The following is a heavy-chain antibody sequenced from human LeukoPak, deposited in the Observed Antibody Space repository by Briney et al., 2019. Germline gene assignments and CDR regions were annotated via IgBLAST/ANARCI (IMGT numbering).Heavy chain of an antibody. CDR1: GYSFTSYW. D-gene: IGHD3-10*01. CDR3: ARHGYGYYGSGGLDY. V-gene: IGHV5-51*01. Sequence: GESLKISCKGSGYSFTSYWIGWVRQLPGKGLEWMGIIYPGDSDTRYSPSFQGQVTISADKSISTAYLQWSSLKASDTAMYYCARHGYGYYGSGGLDYWGQGTLVTVSS. J-gene: IGHJ4*02. CDR2: IYPGDSDT.